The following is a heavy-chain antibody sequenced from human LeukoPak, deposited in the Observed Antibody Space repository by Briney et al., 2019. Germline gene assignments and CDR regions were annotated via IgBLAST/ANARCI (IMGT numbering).Heavy chain of an antibody. J-gene: IGHJ6*03. D-gene: IGHD1-26*01. CDR1: GFTFSTYS. Sequence: GGSLRLSCAASGFTFSTYSMTWVRQAPGKGLEWVSYISSSSSTIYYTDSVKGRFTISRDNAKDSVYLQMNSLRADDTAVYYCARVRGAGLQYYYMDVWGKGTTVTVSS. V-gene: IGHV3-48*01. CDR3: ARVRGAGLQYYYMDV. CDR2: ISSSSSTI.